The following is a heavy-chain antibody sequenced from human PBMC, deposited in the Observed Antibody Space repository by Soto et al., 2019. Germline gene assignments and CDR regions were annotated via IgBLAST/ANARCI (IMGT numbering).Heavy chain of an antibody. CDR1: GFTFSSYA. Sequence: QVQLVESGGGVVQPGRSLRLSCAASGFTFSSYAMHWVRQAPGKGLEWVAVISYDGSNKYYADSVKGRFTISRDNSKNKLYLQMNSLRAEDTAVYYCASPLWRNDYNWGYFDLWGRGPLVTVSS. J-gene: IGHJ2*01. CDR2: ISYDGSNK. V-gene: IGHV3-30-3*01. CDR3: ASPLWRNDYNWGYFDL. D-gene: IGHD4-4*01.